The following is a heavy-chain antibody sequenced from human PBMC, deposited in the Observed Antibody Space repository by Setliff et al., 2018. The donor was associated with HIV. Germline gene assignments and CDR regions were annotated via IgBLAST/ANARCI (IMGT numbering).Heavy chain of an antibody. CDR2: ISGSGGST. CDR1: GFTFSSYA. Sequence: GGSLRLSCAASGFTFSSYAMTWVRQAPGKGLEWVSAISGSGGSTYYADSVKGRFTISRDNSKNTLYLQMDSLRAEDTAVYYCARREYNYVPRAFDLWGQGTMVTVSS. V-gene: IGHV3-23*01. CDR3: ARREYNYVPRAFDL. D-gene: IGHD5-18*01. J-gene: IGHJ3*01.